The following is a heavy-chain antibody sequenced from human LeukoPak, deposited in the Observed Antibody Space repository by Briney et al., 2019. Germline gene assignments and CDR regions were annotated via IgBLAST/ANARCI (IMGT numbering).Heavy chain of an antibody. CDR2: FDPEDGET. D-gene: IGHD6-13*01. CDR1: GYTLTELS. J-gene: IGHJ4*02. CDR3: ATFALKAAGSFDY. V-gene: IGHV1-24*01. Sequence: ASVTVSCKVSGYTLTELSMHWVRQAPGKGLEWMGGFDPEDGETIYAQKFQGRVTMTEDTSTDTAYMELSSLRSEDTAVYYCATFALKAAGSFDYWGQGTLVTVSS.